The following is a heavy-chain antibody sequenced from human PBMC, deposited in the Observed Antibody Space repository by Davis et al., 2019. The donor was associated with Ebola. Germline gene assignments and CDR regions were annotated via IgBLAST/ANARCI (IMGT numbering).Heavy chain of an antibody. CDR3: ARGRGFGEFNNWFDP. V-gene: IGHV3-23*01. CDR2: ISGSGGST. CDR1: GFTFSSYA. J-gene: IGHJ5*02. Sequence: GESLKISCAASGFTFSSYAMSWVRQAPGKGLEWVSAISGSGGSTYYADSVKGRFTISRDNSKNTLYLQMGSLRAEDMAVYYCARGRGFGEFNNWFDPWGQGTLVTVSS. D-gene: IGHD3-10*01.